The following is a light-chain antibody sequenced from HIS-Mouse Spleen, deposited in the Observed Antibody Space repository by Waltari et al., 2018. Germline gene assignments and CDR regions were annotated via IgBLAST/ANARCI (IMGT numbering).Light chain of an antibody. Sequence: QSALTQPPSASGSPGQSVTISCPGTSSDAGGYHYVPWYQQPPGKAPKLMIYEVSKRPSGVPDRFSGSKSGNTASLTVSGLQAEDEADYYCSSYAGSNNWVFGGGTKLTVL. CDR3: SSYAGSNNWV. CDR1: SSDAGGYHY. CDR2: EVS. J-gene: IGLJ3*02. V-gene: IGLV2-8*01.